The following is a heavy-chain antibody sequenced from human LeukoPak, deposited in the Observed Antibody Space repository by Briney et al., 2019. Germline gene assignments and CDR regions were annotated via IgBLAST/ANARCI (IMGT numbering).Heavy chain of an antibody. Sequence: SETLSLTCTVSGGSISSHDWTWIRQPAGKGLEWIGRIYISGSPNYNPSLKSRVTISVDTSKNQFSLKLSSVTAADTAVYYCARGVVIAPQTFDYWGQGTLVTVSS. D-gene: IGHD2-21*01. J-gene: IGHJ4*02. V-gene: IGHV4-4*07. CDR2: IYISGSP. CDR3: ARGVVIAPQTFDY. CDR1: GGSISSHD.